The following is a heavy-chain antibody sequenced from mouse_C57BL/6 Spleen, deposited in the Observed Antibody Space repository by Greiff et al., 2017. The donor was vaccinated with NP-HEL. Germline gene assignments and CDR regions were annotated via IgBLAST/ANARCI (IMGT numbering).Heavy chain of an antibody. J-gene: IGHJ2*01. Sequence: EVQLVESGGGLVKPGGSLKLSCAASGFTFSDYGMHWVRQAPEKGLEWVAFISSGSSTIYYADTVKGRFTISRDNAKNTLFLQMTSLRSEDTAMYYCARGGDTTVVRYYFDYWGQGTTLTVSS. D-gene: IGHD1-1*01. CDR3: ARGGDTTVVRYYFDY. CDR2: ISSGSSTI. V-gene: IGHV5-17*01. CDR1: GFTFSDYG.